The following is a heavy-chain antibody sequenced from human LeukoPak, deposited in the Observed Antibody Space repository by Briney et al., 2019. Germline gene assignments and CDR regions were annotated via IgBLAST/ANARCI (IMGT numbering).Heavy chain of an antibody. Sequence: ASVKVSCKASGYTFTDYYMHWVRQAPGQGLEWMGRINPNSGDTSFAQKFRGRVTMTRDTSVNTAYMELGRLTSDDTAIYYRARDSRAADDYWGQGTLVIVSS. CDR2: INPNSGDT. V-gene: IGHV1-2*06. CDR3: ARDSRAADDY. CDR1: GYTFTDYY. D-gene: IGHD6-25*01. J-gene: IGHJ4*02.